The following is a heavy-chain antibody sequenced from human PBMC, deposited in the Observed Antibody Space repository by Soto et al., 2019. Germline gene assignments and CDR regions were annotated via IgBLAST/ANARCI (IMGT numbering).Heavy chain of an antibody. Sequence: QVQLVQSGAEVKRPGDSVKVSCQASGYTFGHFYITWVRQAPGQGLEWMGAISPHNRNTNYAEKFRGRVTMTTDPSTTTAYMELRSLRSDDTAVYYCARDEGGNEILTGDYKAHHFDQWGQGALVSVSS. J-gene: IGHJ4*02. CDR2: ISPHNRNT. D-gene: IGHD3-9*01. CDR3: ARDEGGNEILTGDYKAHHFDQ. CDR1: GYTFGHFY. V-gene: IGHV1-18*01.